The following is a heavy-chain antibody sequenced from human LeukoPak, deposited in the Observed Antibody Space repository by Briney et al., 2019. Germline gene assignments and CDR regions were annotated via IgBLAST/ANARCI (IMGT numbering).Heavy chain of an antibody. V-gene: IGHV1-18*01. CDR1: GYIFSNYG. D-gene: IGHD5-24*01. J-gene: IGHJ4*02. CDR2: INAKNDNT. CDR3: ARGYRDGYNSPDLSRWGPPFYDY. Sequence: ASVKVSCKASGYIFSNYGISWVRQARGQGLEWMGWINAKNDNTKYAEKFEGRVSMTTDTSTTTAYMELKSLRSDDTAVYYCARGYRDGYNSPDLSRWGPPFYDYWGQGTLVTVSS.